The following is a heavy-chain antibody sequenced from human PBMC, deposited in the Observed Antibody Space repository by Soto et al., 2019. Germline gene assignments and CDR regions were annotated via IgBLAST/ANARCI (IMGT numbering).Heavy chain of an antibody. CDR1: GFTFNTYN. CDR2: ISSSSTTK. V-gene: IGHV3-48*02. D-gene: IGHD6-13*01. CDR3: ARRPERIAEIGWFDP. J-gene: IGHJ5*02. Sequence: PGGSLRLSCAASGFTFNTYNMNWVRQAPGKGLEWVSYISSSSTTKNYTDSVKGRFTISRDNAKNSLYLQMNSLRDDDTAVYYCARRPERIAEIGWFDPWGQGTLVTVSS.